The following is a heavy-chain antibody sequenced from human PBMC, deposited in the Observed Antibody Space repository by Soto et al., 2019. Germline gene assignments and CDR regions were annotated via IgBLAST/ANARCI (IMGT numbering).Heavy chain of an antibody. CDR2: ISSSSSYI. CDR3: AREGDGYNLGGFDP. V-gene: IGHV3-21*01. Sequence: EVQLVESGGGLVKPGGSLRLSCAASGFTFSSYSMNWVRQAPGKGLEWVSSISSSSSYIYYADSVKGRFTISRDNAKNSLYLHTNSLRAEDMAVYYCAREGDGYNLGGFDPWGQGTLVTVSS. CDR1: GFTFSSYS. J-gene: IGHJ5*02. D-gene: IGHD5-12*01.